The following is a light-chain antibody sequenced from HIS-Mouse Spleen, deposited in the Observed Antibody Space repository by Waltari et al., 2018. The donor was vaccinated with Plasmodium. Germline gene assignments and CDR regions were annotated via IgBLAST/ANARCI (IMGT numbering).Light chain of an antibody. V-gene: IGKV1-8*01. CDR3: RQYYSYLRT. J-gene: IGKJ4*02. CDR1: QGISSY. Sequence: AIRMTQPPSSFSASTGDRVTITCRASQGISSYLAWYQQKPGKAPKLLIYAASTMQSGVPSRFSGSGAGTDFTLTIICLQSEDFAAYYCRQYYSYLRTFGGGTKVEIK. CDR2: AAS.